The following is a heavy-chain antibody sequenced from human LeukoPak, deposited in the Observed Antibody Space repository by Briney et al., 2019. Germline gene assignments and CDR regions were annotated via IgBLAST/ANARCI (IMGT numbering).Heavy chain of an antibody. CDR2: MNPNSGNT. D-gene: IGHD5-18*01. CDR1: GYTFTSYD. CDR3: ARGRGYSYAEPFGY. Sequence: GASVKVSCKASGYTFTSYDINWVRQATGQGLEWMGWMNPNSGNTGYAQKFQGRVTITRNTSISTAYMELSSLRSEDTAVYYCARGRGYSYAEPFGYWGRGTLVTVSS. J-gene: IGHJ4*02. V-gene: IGHV1-8*03.